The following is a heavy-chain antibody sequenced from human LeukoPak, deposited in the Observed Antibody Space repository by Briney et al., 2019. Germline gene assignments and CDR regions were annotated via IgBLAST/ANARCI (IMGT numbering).Heavy chain of an antibody. CDR2: ISSSGSII. CDR1: GFTFSNYE. Sequence: GGSLRLSCAASGFTFSNYEMHWVRQAPGKGLEWVSYISSSGSIIYHADSVKGRFTISRDNAKNSLYLQMNSLRAEDTAVYYCARAPPSKSVHHFDYWGQGTLVTVSS. J-gene: IGHJ4*02. V-gene: IGHV3-48*03. CDR3: ARAPPSKSVHHFDY. D-gene: IGHD4-11*01.